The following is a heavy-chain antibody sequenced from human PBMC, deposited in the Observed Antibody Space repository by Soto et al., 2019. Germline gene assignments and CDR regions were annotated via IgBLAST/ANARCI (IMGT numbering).Heavy chain of an antibody. D-gene: IGHD2-2*01. Sequence: GGSLRLSCAASGFTFSSYSMNWVRQAPGKGLEWVSSISSSSSYIYYADSVKGRFTISRDNAKNSLYLQMNSLRAEDTAVYYCARDGELGYCSSTSCYLGAFDIWGQGTMVTVSS. V-gene: IGHV3-21*01. J-gene: IGHJ3*02. CDR2: ISSSSSYI. CDR3: ARDGELGYCSSTSCYLGAFDI. CDR1: GFTFSSYS.